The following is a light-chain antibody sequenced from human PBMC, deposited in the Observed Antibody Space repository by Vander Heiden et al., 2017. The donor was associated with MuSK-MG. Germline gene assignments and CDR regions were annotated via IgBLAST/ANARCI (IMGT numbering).Light chain of an antibody. CDR3: QVWDSSSDHGV. CDR2: YDN. Sequence: SYVLTQPPSVSVAPGKTARITCGGNNIGSKSVHWYQQKPGPAPVMVIYYDNDRPSGVPERFSGSNSGNTATLTISGVEAGDEADYYCQVWDSSSDHGVFGGGTKLTVL. CDR1: NIGSKS. J-gene: IGLJ2*01. V-gene: IGLV3-21*04.